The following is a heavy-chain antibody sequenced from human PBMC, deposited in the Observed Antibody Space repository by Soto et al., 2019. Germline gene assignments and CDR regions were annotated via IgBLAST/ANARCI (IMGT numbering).Heavy chain of an antibody. D-gene: IGHD3-3*01. CDR3: ARDFGYYDFWSGLYLDY. V-gene: IGHV6-1*01. Sequence: SQTLSLPCAISGDSVSSNSAAWNWIRQSPSRGLEWLGRTYYRSKWYNDYAVSVKSRITINPDTSKNQFSLQLNSVTPEDTAVYYCARDFGYYDFWSGLYLDYWGQGTLVTVSS. CDR2: TYYRSKWYN. J-gene: IGHJ4*02. CDR1: GDSVSSNSAA.